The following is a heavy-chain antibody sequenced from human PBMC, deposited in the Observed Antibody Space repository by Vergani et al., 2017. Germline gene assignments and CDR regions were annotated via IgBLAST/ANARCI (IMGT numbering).Heavy chain of an antibody. V-gene: IGHV4-38-2*02. CDR1: GYSIGSGFY. D-gene: IGHD6-13*01. J-gene: IGHJ4*02. CDR3: ARGSRAAGYSGPDS. CDR2: IHNRGKT. Sequence: QVRLEESGPGLVKPSETLSLTCSVSGYSIGSGFYWAWIRQSPGEGLQWLTGIHNRGKTYHIPSLKSRVSVSLDTSKNRFSLNLTSVTATDTAVYYCARGSRAAGYSGPDSWGQGTRVTVSS.